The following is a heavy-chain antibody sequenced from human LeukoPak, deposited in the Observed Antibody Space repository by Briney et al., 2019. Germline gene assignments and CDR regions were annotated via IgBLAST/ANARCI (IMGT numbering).Heavy chain of an antibody. CDR1: GGSISSYY. V-gene: IGHV4-59*08. CDR3: ARHGDYDAFDI. CDR2: IYYSGST. J-gene: IGHJ3*02. Sequence: PSETLSLTCTVSGGSISSYYWSWIRQPPGKGLEWIGYIYYSGSTNYNPSLKSRVTISVDTSKNQFSLKLSSVTAADTAVYYCARHGDYDAFDIWGQGTTVTVSS. D-gene: IGHD4-17*01.